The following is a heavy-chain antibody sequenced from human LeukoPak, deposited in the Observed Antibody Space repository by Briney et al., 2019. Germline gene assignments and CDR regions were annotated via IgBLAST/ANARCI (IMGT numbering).Heavy chain of an antibody. V-gene: IGHV1-58*01. CDR3: ASDPPYTSSSAW. CDR1: GFTLTSTA. D-gene: IGHD2-2*01. CDR2: ILVGSGNT. J-gene: IGHJ4*02. Sequence: SVKVSCKASGFTLTSTAVQWVRQARGQRLEWIGWILVGSGNTNYAQMFQERVTLTWDVSTSTAYMVLSSLRSEDTAIYYCASDPPYTSSSAWWGQGTLVTVSS.